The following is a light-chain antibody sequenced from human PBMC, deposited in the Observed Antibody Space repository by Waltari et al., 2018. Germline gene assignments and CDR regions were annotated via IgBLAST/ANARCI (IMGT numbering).Light chain of an antibody. J-gene: IGKJ1*01. V-gene: IGKV1-5*03. Sequence: DIQMTQSPSTLSASVGDRVIITCRSSQSISSWLAWYQQKPGKAPKVLIYKASSLERGVPSRFSGSGSGTEFTLTISSLQPDDFATYHCQQYNSYPWTFGQGTKVEIK. CDR3: QQYNSYPWT. CDR2: KAS. CDR1: QSISSW.